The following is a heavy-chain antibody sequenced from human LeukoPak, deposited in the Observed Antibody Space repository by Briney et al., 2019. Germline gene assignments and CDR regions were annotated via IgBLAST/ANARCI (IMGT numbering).Heavy chain of an antibody. V-gene: IGHV1-2*02. CDR1: GYTFTGYY. CDR3: AGAQGYYDSSGYRLPGGPDY. D-gene: IGHD3-22*01. J-gene: IGHJ4*02. Sequence: GASVKVSCKASGYTFTGYYMHWVRQAPGQGLEWMGWINPNSGGTNYAQKFQGRVTMTRDTSISTAYMELSRLRSDDTAVYYCAGAQGYYDSSGYRLPGGPDYWGQGTLVTVSS. CDR2: INPNSGGT.